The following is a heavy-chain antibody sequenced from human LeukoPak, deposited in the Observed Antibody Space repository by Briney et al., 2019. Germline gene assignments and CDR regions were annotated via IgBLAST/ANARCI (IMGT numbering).Heavy chain of an antibody. CDR2: IYSGGST. Sequence: PGGSLRLSCAASGFTVSSNYMSWVRQAPGKGLEWVSVIYSGGSTYYADSVKGRFTISRDNSKNTLYPQMNSLRAEDTAVYYCARDLSSWSATPVDYWGQGTLVTVSS. CDR3: ARDLSSWSATPVDY. CDR1: GFTVSSNY. D-gene: IGHD2-2*01. V-gene: IGHV3-66*01. J-gene: IGHJ4*02.